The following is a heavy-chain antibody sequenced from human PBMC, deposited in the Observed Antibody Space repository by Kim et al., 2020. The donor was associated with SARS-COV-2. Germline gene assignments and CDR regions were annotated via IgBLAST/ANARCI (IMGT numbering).Heavy chain of an antibody. CDR1: GGTFSSYA. D-gene: IGHD3-22*01. Sequence: SVKVSCKASGGTFSSYAISWVRQAPGQGLEWMGGIIPIFGTANYAQKFQGRVTITADESTSTAYMELSSLRSEDTAVYYCASFPNTIIVEGFDYWGRGTLVTVSS. J-gene: IGHJ4*02. CDR3: ASFPNTIIVEGFDY. CDR2: IIPIFGTA. V-gene: IGHV1-69*13.